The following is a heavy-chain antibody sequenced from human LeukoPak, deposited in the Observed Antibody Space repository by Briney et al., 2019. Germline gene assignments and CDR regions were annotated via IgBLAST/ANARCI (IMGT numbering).Heavy chain of an antibody. J-gene: IGHJ4*02. CDR2: INPNSGGT. CDR1: GYTFTGYY. V-gene: IGHV1-2*02. CDR3: ARGHAIPAPPADY. D-gene: IGHD2-8*01. Sequence: VASVKVSCKASGYTFTGYYMHWVRQAPGQGLEWMGWINPNSGGTNYAQEFQGRVTMTRDTSISTAYMELSRLRSDDTAVYYCARGHAIPAPPADYWGQGTLVTVSS.